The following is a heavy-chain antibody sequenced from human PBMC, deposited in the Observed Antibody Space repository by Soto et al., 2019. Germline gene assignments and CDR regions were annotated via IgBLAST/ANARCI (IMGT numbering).Heavy chain of an antibody. CDR1: GGSISSGDYY. J-gene: IGHJ4*02. V-gene: IGHV4-61*08. D-gene: IGHD5-12*01. Sequence: PSETLSLTCTVSGGSISSGDYYWSWIRQPPGKGLEWIGYIYYSGSTNYNPSLKSRVTISVDTSKNQFSLKLSSVTAADTAVYYCARLNSGTIVATSDFDYWGQGTLVTVSS. CDR2: IYYSGST. CDR3: ARLNSGTIVATSDFDY.